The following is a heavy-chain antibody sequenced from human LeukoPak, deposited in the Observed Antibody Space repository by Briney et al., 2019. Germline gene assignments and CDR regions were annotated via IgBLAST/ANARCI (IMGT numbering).Heavy chain of an antibody. Sequence: GGSLRLSCAASGFTLSSYGMHWVRQAPGKGLEWVAFIRYDGSNKYYADSVKGRFTISRDNSKNTLYLQMNSLRAEDTAVYYCASSITMIVVAPSQAFDIWGQGTMVTVSS. CDR2: IRYDGSNK. CDR3: ASSITMIVVAPSQAFDI. J-gene: IGHJ3*02. CDR1: GFTLSSYG. D-gene: IGHD3-22*01. V-gene: IGHV3-30*02.